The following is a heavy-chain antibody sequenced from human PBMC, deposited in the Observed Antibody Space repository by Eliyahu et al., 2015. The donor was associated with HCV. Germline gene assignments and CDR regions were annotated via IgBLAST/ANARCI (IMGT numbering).Heavy chain of an antibody. D-gene: IGHD6-19*01. J-gene: IGHJ4*02. Sequence: EVQLVQSGAEVKKPGESLKISCKGSGYSFTSYWIAWVRQMPGKGLEWMGIIFPSDSDTRYSPSFQGQVTISADKSISTAYLQWSSLKASDTAMYYCARVPRDPRYSSGWSVFDYWGQGTLVIVS. CDR2: IFPSDSDT. CDR3: ARVPRDPRYSSGWSVFDY. V-gene: IGHV5-51*01. CDR1: GYSFTSYW.